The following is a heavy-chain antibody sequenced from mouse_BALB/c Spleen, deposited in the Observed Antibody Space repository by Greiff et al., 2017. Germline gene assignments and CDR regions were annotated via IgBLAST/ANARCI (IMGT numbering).Heavy chain of an antibody. Sequence: EVKLMESGPGLVKPSQSLSLTCTVTGYSITSDYAWNWIRQFPGNKLEWMGYISYSGSTSYNPSLKSRISITRDTSKNQFFLPLNSVTTEDTATYYCARSDFYYAMDYWGQGTSVTVSS. V-gene: IGHV3-2*02. CDR3: ARSDFYYAMDY. CDR2: ISYSGST. J-gene: IGHJ4*01. CDR1: GYSITSDYA.